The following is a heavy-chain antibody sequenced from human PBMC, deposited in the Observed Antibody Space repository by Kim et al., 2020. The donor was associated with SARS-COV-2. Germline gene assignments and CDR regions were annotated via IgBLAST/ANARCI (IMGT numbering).Heavy chain of an antibody. Sequence: GGSLRLSCAASGFTFSSYSMNWVRQAPGKGLEWVSYISSSSSTIYYADSVKGRFTISRDNAKNSLYLQMNSLRAEDTAVYYCARTPNLYSYGPQTIYYFEYWGQGTLFTVSS. V-gene: IGHV3-48*04. J-gene: IGHJ4*02. CDR1: GFTFSSYS. CDR3: ARTPNLYSYGPQTIYYFEY. CDR2: ISSSSSTI. D-gene: IGHD5-18*01.